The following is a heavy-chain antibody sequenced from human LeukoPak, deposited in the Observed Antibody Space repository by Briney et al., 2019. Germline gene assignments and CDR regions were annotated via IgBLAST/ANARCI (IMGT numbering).Heavy chain of an antibody. CDR3: ARDVPYSGSYYSDYYYYYYMDV. Sequence: PSETLSLTCTVSGGSISSYYWSWIRQPAGKGLEWIGRIYTSGSTNYNPSLKSRVTMSVDTSKNRFSLKLSSVTAADTAVYYCARDVPYSGSYYSDYYYYYYMDVWGKGTTVTVSS. CDR2: IYTSGST. D-gene: IGHD1-26*01. V-gene: IGHV4-4*07. J-gene: IGHJ6*03. CDR1: GGSISSYY.